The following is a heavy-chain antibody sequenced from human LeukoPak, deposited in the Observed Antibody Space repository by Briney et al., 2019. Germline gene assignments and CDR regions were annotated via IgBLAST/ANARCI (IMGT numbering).Heavy chain of an antibody. J-gene: IGHJ3*01. D-gene: IGHD2/OR15-2a*01. CDR2: ISSSSSYI. CDR3: ARDLLSAFDV. Sequence: GGSLRLSCAASGFTFNNYSMHWVRQAPGKGLEWVSYISSSSSYIYYADSMKGRFTISRDNAKNSLYLQMNSLRVEDTAVYYCARDLLSAFDVWGQGTMVTVSS. CDR1: GFTFNNYS. V-gene: IGHV3-21*01.